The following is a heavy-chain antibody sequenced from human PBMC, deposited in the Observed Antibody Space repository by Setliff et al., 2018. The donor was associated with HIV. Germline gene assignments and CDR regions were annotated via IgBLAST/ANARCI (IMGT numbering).Heavy chain of an antibody. CDR3: ARDRYSGSSTDY. D-gene: IGHD1-26*01. V-gene: IGHV4-34*01. CDR1: DDSISSNY. J-gene: IGHJ4*02. Sequence: SETLSLTCTVSDDSISSNYWSWIRQSAGKGLEWIGEINHSGSTNYNPSLKSRVTISVDTSKNQFSLKLNSVTAADTAVYYCARDRYSGSSTDYWGQGTLVTVSS. CDR2: INHSGST.